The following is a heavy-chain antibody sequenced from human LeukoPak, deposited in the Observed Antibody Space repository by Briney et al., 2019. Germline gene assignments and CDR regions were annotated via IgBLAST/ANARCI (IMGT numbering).Heavy chain of an antibody. CDR3: ARDRDGDNTLFRGIPDAFDI. D-gene: IGHD3-10*01. Sequence: GASVKVSCKASGGTFSSYAISWVRQAPGQGLEWMGGIIPIFGTANYAQKFQGRVTITADKSTSTAYMELSSLRSDDTAVYYCARDRDGDNTLFRGIPDAFDIWGQGTVVSVSS. V-gene: IGHV1-69*06. CDR1: GGTFSSYA. CDR2: IIPIFGTA. J-gene: IGHJ3*02.